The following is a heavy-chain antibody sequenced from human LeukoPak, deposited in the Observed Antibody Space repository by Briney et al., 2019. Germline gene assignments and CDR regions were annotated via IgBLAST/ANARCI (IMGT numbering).Heavy chain of an antibody. CDR1: GYTFNSYG. Sequence: ASVKVSCKASGYTFNSYGISWVRQAPGQGLEWMGWISGYNGNTNYAQKLQGRVTMTTDTSTSTAYMELRSLRSDDTAVYYCARDLRSTTDFDYWGQGTLVTVSS. J-gene: IGHJ4*02. V-gene: IGHV1-18*01. CDR2: ISGYNGNT. D-gene: IGHD1-1*01. CDR3: ARDLRSTTDFDY.